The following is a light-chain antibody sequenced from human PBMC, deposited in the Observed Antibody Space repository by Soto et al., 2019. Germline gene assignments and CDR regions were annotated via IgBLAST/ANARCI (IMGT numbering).Light chain of an antibody. CDR1: QSISSW. CDR3: QQYNSYRWT. J-gene: IGKJ1*01. CDR2: KAS. V-gene: IGKV1-5*03. Sequence: DIQMTQAPSTLSASVGDRVTITCRASQSISSWLAWYQQKPGKAPKLLIYKASSLESGVPSRFSGSGSGTEFTLTISSLQPDDFATYYCQQYNSYRWTFGQGTKV.